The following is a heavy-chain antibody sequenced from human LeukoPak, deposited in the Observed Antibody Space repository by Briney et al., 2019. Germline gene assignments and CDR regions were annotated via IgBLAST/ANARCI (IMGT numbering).Heavy chain of an antibody. Sequence: PGGSLRLSCAPSGFTFDDYAMNWVRQAPGKGREWVSGINWNGGSTYYRDSVKGRFTISRDNAKNSLYLQMNSLRAEDTALYYCARVKGSGYRNSIDYWGQGTLVTVSS. CDR3: ARVKGSGYRNSIDY. J-gene: IGHJ4*02. CDR1: GFTFDDYA. V-gene: IGHV3-20*04. D-gene: IGHD3-3*01. CDR2: INWNGGST.